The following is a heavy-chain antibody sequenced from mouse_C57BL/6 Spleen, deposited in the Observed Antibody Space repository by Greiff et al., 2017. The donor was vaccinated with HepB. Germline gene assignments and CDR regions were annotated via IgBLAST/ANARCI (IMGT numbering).Heavy chain of an antibody. CDR3: ARHPPTVVARYWYFDV. V-gene: IGHV5-9*01. CDR1: GFTFSSYT. J-gene: IGHJ1*03. CDR2: ISGGGGNT. Sequence: EVKVEESGGGLVKPGGSLKLSCAASGFTFSSYTMSWVRQTPEKRLEWVATISGGGGNTYYPDSVKGRFTISRDNAKNTLYLQMSSLRSEDTALYYCARHPPTVVARYWYFDVWGTGTTVTVSS. D-gene: IGHD1-1*01.